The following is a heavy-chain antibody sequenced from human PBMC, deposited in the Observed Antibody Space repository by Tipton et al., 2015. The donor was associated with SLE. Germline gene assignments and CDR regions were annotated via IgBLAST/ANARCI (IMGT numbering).Heavy chain of an antibody. D-gene: IGHD2-15*01. V-gene: IGHV4-59*12. CDR2: IYYSGST. CDR3: ARVGWYDYGMDV. CDR1: GGSISSYY. J-gene: IGHJ6*02. Sequence: PGLVKPSETLSLTCTVSGGSISSYYWSWIRQPPGKGLEWIGYIYYSGSTNYNPSLKSRVTIPVDTSKNQFSLRLNSVTAADSAIYYCARVGWYDYGMDVWGQGTTVNVS.